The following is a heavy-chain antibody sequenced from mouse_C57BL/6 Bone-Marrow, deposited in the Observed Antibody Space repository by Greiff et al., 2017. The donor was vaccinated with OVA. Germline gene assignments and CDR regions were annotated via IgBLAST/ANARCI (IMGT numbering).Heavy chain of an antibody. CDR2: INPNNGGT. V-gene: IGHV1-18*01. CDR1: GYTFTDYN. D-gene: IGHD2-3*01. CDR3: ARDGYYAGFGY. Sequence: EVQLQQSGPELVKPGASVKIPCKASGYTFTDYNMDWVKQSHGKSLEWIGDINPNNGGTIYNQKFKGKATLTVDKSASTAYMELRSLTSEDTAVDYCARDGYYAGFGYGGQGTLVTVSA. J-gene: IGHJ3*01.